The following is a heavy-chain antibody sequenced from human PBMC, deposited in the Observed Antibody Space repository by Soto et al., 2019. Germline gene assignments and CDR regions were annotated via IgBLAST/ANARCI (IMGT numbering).Heavy chain of an antibody. J-gene: IGHJ4*02. CDR1: GFTFSSYG. D-gene: IGHD3-22*01. Sequence: GGSLRLSCAASGFTFSSYGMHWVRQAPGKGLEWVAVIWYDGTNKYYVDSLKGRFTISRDNSNNTLYLQMNSLRAEDTAVYYCARGASYYDSSGYYLGPFGYWGQGTLVTAPQ. V-gene: IGHV3-33*01. CDR3: ARGASYYDSSGYYLGPFGY. CDR2: IWYDGTNK.